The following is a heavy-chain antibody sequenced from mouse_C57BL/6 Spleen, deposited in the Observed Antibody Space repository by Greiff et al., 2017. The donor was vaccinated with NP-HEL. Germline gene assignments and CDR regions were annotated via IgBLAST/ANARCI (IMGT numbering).Heavy chain of an antibody. CDR3: AREFSYYDYDGAFFDY. J-gene: IGHJ2*01. CDR1: GYTFTSYW. V-gene: IGHV1-52*01. D-gene: IGHD2-4*01. Sequence: QVQLQQPGAELVRPGSSVKLSCKASGYTFTSYWMHWVKQRPIQGLEWIGNIDPSDSETHYNQQFKDKATLTVDKSSSTAYMQLSSLTSEDSAVYYCAREFSYYDYDGAFFDYWGQGTTLTVSS. CDR2: IDPSDSET.